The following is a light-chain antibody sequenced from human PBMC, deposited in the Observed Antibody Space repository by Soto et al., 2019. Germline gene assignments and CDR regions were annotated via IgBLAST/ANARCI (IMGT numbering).Light chain of an antibody. CDR2: KAS. CDR3: QHYNSYSEA. J-gene: IGKJ1*01. CDR1: QTISSW. V-gene: IGKV1-5*03. Sequence: DIQMSQSPSTLSASVGDRVTITCRSRQTISSWMAWYQQKPGEAPKLLIYKASSLESGVPSRFSGGGSGTEFTLTISILQPDDFATYYCQHYNSYSEAFGQGTKVDIK.